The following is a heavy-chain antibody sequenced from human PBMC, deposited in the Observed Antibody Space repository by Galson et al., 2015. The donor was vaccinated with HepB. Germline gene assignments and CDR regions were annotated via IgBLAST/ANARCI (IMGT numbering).Heavy chain of an antibody. J-gene: IGHJ4*02. Sequence: SLRLSCAASGFTFSSYSMNWVRQAPGKGLEWVSSISSSSSYIYYADSVKGRFTISRDNAKNSLYLQMNSLRAEDTAVYYCARDWSSGYPEDYWGQGTLVTVSS. CDR3: ARDWSSGYPEDY. CDR2: ISSSSSYI. CDR1: GFTFSSYS. V-gene: IGHV3-21*01. D-gene: IGHD3-22*01.